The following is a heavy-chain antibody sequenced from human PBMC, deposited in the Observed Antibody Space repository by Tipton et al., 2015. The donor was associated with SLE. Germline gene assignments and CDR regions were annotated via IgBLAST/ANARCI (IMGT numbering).Heavy chain of an antibody. V-gene: IGHV3-66*02. CDR2: IYSGGST. Sequence: SLRLSCAASGFTVSSNYMSWVRQAPGKGLEWVSVIYSGGSTYYADSVKGRFTISRDSSKNTLYLQMNSLRAEDTAVYYCARSAGTMVRGVIITFDYWGQGTLVTVSS. D-gene: IGHD3-10*01. CDR1: GFTVSSNY. CDR3: ARSAGTMVRGVIITFDY. J-gene: IGHJ4*02.